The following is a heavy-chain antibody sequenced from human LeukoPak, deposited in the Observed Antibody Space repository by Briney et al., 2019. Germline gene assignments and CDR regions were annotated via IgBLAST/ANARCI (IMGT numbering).Heavy chain of an antibody. J-gene: IGHJ5*01. CDR3: ARGINWGFDS. Sequence: GRSLRLSCAASGFTFSGYGMHWVRQAPGKGLECVAIIWHDGGDKYYAHSVKGRFTISRDNSENMLYLQMNSLRAEDTAVYYCARGINWGFDSWGQGTLVTVSS. D-gene: IGHD7-27*01. CDR1: GFTFSGYG. V-gene: IGHV3-33*01. CDR2: IWHDGGDK.